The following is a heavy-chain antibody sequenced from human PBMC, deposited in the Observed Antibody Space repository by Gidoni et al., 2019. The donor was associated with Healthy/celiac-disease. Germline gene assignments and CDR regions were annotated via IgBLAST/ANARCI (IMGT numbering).Heavy chain of an antibody. D-gene: IGHD4-17*01. V-gene: IGHV4-39*07. CDR3: ARGYYSDYDLDS. J-gene: IGHJ4*02. CDR2: ISYSGST. CDR1: GGSISSSSYY. Sequence: QLQLQESGPGLVKPSETLSLTCTVSGGSISSSSYYWGWIRQPPGKGLEWIGTISYSGSTYYNPSLRSRVTISVDTSKNQFSLRLSSVTAADTAIYYCARGYYSDYDLDSWGQGTLVTVSS.